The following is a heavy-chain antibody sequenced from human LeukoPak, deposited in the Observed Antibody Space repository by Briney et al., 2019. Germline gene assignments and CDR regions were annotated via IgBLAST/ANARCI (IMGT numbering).Heavy chain of an antibody. D-gene: IGHD3-16*01. J-gene: IGHJ4*02. V-gene: IGHV3-7*03. CDR2: IKQDGSEK. CDR1: GHTFSNYW. Sequence: GGSLRLSCAASGHTFSNYWMDWVRQAPGKGLEWVANIKQDGSEKNYVDSVKGRFIISRDNAKNSLYLQMSTLRADDTAVYYCARDGFGTGSNWGQGTLVTVSS. CDR3: ARDGFGTGSN.